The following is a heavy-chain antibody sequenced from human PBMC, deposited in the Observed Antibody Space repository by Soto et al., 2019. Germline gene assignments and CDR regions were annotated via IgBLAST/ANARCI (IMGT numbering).Heavy chain of an antibody. CDR2: TSYSGTT. CDR3: ARETGGTQPRYFDF. CDR1: GGSINNYY. D-gene: IGHD2-8*02. V-gene: IGHV4-59*01. J-gene: IGHJ4*02. Sequence: ETLSVTCPVSGGSINNYYWSGIRQPPGKGLEWIAYTSYSGTTNYNPSLKSRVTISIDSSKNQLSLKLSSVTAADTDVFYCARETGGTQPRYFDFWGQGTLVTVYS.